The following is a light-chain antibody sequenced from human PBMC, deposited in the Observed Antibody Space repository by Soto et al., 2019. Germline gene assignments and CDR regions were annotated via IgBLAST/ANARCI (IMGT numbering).Light chain of an antibody. CDR3: QQYGRSPLLYT. Sequence: VVLTQSPGTLSLSPGETATLSCRASQSVNSDFLAWYQQKPGQAPRLLVYGSSTRAAGVPDRFSGSGSGTDFTLTISRLEPEDFAVYYCQQYGRSPLLYTFGQGTKLGVK. CDR1: QSVNSDF. V-gene: IGKV3-20*01. CDR2: GSS. J-gene: IGKJ2*01.